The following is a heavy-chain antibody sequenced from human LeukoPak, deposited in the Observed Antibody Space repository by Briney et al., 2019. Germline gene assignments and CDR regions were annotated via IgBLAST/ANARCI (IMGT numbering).Heavy chain of an antibody. CDR2: IYYSGST. D-gene: IGHD6-13*01. V-gene: IGHV4-59*01. Sequence: PSETLSLTCTVSGGSISSYYWSWIRQPPGKGLERIGYIYYSGSTNYNPSLKSRVTISVDTSKNQFSLKLSSVTAADTAVYYCASSLSSTTYAFDIWGQGTMVTVSS. CDR3: ASSLSSTTYAFDI. CDR1: GGSISSYY. J-gene: IGHJ3*02.